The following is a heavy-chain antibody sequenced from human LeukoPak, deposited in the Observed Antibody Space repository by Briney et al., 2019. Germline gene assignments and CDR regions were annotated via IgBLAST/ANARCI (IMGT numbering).Heavy chain of an antibody. CDR3: TTTRLADAFYFDY. J-gene: IGHJ4*02. D-gene: IGHD1/OR15-1a*01. V-gene: IGHV3-23*01. Sequence: GGSLRLSCAGSGFSFNNYAMYWVRQAPGKGLEWVSALSSSGLSPYYADSVKGRFTVSRDNAKNTLYLQMNSLRAEDTAVYYRTTTRLADAFYFDYWGQGTLVTVSS. CDR2: LSSSGLSP. CDR1: GFSFNNYA.